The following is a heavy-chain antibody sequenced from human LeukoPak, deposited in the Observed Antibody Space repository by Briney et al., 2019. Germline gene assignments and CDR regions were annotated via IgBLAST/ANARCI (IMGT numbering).Heavy chain of an antibody. CDR3: ARVAAMVRGVCFDY. Sequence: PGGSLRLSCAASGFTFSSYAMSWVRQAPGKGLEWVSAVSGSGGSTYYADSVKGRFTISRDNAKNSLYLQMNSLRAEDTAVYYCARVAAMVRGVCFDYWGQGTLVTVSS. D-gene: IGHD3-10*01. CDR2: VSGSGGST. V-gene: IGHV3-23*01. J-gene: IGHJ4*02. CDR1: GFTFSSYA.